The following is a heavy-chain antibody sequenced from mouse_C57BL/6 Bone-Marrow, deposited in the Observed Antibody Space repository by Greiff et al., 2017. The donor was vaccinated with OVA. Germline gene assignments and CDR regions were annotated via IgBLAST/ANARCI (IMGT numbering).Heavy chain of an antibody. CDR2: INYDGSST. CDR3: ARFYYSNYRVYYYAMDY. J-gene: IGHJ4*01. CDR1: GFTFSDYY. D-gene: IGHD2-5*01. V-gene: IGHV5-16*01. Sequence: EVKLVESEGGLVQPGSSMKLSCTASGFTFSDYYMAWVRQVPEKGLEWVANINYDGSSTYYLDSLKSRFIISRDNAKNLLYLQMSSLKSEDTTTYYCARFYYSNYRVYYYAMDYWGQGTSVTVSS.